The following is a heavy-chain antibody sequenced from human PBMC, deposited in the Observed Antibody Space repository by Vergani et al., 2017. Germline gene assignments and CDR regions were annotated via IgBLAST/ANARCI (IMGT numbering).Heavy chain of an antibody. D-gene: IGHD6-6*01. J-gene: IGHJ3*02. CDR1: GMSISNNNYY. V-gene: IGHV4-39*01. CDR2: IYDSRKN. CDR3: ARHLRQLARNDVFDI. Sequence: QLQLQESGPRLVTPSETLSLTCSLSGMSISNNNYYWGWIRQPPGKGLGWIGSIYDSRKNKYSPSLKIRVSISVDTSKNHFSLNLPSVTAADTAVYYCARHLRQLARNDVFDIWGHGTLVTVSS.